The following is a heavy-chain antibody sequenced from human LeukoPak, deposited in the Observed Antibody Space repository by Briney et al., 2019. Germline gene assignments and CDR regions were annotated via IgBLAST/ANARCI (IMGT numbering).Heavy chain of an antibody. CDR3: ARCFGSGCPNGVFDY. CDR1: GGSIRNYY. D-gene: IGHD6-19*01. CDR2: IYYSGTT. J-gene: IGHJ4*02. Sequence: SETLSLTCTVSGGSIRNYYWSWIRQPPGKGLEWIGYIYYSGTTNYNPSLKSRVTISIDTSKNQFSLKLSSVIAADTAVYYCARCFGSGCPNGVFDYWGQGTLVTVSS. V-gene: IGHV4-59*01.